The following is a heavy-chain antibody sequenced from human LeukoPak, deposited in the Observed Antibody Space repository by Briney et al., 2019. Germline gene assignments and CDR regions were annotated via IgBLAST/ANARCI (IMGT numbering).Heavy chain of an antibody. Sequence: SVKVSCKASGGTFSSYAISWVRQAPGQGLEWMGRIIPILGLANYAQKFQGRVTITADKSTSTAYMELSSLRSEDTAVYYCARHELSRRGYSYGLVRGRFDYWGQGTLVTVSS. V-gene: IGHV1-69*04. D-gene: IGHD5-18*01. CDR2: IIPILGLA. CDR3: ARHELSRRGYSYGLVRGRFDY. J-gene: IGHJ4*02. CDR1: GGTFSSYA.